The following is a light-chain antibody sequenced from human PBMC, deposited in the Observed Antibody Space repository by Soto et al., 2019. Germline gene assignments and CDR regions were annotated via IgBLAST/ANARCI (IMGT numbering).Light chain of an antibody. J-gene: IGKJ1*01. Sequence: EIVLTQSPGTLSLSPGERATLSCRASQSVSRSYLAWYQQNPGQAPRLLICDASSRATGIPDRFSGSGSGTDFTLTISRLEPEDFAVYYCQQYGSLLWTFGQGTKVEIK. V-gene: IGKV3-20*01. CDR3: QQYGSLLWT. CDR1: QSVSRSY. CDR2: DAS.